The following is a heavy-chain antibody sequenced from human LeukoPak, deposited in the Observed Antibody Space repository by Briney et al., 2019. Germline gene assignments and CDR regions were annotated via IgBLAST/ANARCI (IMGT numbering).Heavy chain of an antibody. D-gene: IGHD5-12*01. CDR1: GGSISSGGYS. V-gene: IGHV4-30-2*01. J-gene: IGHJ4*02. Sequence: TTSETLSLTCAVSGGSISSGGYSWSWLRQPPGKGLEWIGYIYHSGSTYYNPSLKSRVTISVDRSGNQFSLKLSSVTAADTAVYYCARVATTYYFDYWGQGTLVTVSS. CDR3: ARVATTYYFDY. CDR2: IYHSGST.